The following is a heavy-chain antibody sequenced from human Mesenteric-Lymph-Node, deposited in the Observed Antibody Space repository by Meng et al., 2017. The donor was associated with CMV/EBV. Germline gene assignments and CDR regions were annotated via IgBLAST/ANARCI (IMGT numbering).Heavy chain of an antibody. CDR1: GGSVSSGSYY. CDR3: ARSSIAAEGLDY. J-gene: IGHJ4*02. CDR2: IYYTGTT. Sequence: CSGSGGSVSSGSYYWSWIRQPPGKGLEWIAYIYYTGTTTHNPSLKSRVTMSVDTSKNQFSLKLSSVTAADTAVYYCARSSIAAEGLDYWGQGALVTVSS. V-gene: IGHV4-61*01. D-gene: IGHD6-13*01.